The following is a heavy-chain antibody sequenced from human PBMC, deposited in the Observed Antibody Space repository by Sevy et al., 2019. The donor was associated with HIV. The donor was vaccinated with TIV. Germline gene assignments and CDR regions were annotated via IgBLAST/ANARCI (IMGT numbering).Heavy chain of an antibody. V-gene: IGHV3-23*01. CDR1: EFTFSSQA. CDR3: ARDGRGISAFDI. CDR2: MSGNGENR. J-gene: IGHJ3*02. Sequence: GGSLRLSCAASEFTFSSQAVSWGRQAPGKGLEWVSAMSGNGENRHYADSLRGRFTISRDNFKNTLYLHMNTLIAEDTALYYCARDGRGISAFDIWGQGTMVTVSS. D-gene: IGHD3-3*02.